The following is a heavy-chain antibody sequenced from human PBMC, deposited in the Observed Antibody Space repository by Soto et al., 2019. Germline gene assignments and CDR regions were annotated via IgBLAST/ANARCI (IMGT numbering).Heavy chain of an antibody. Sequence: GGSLRLSCAASGFTFSNAWMSWVRQAPGKGLEWVGRIKSKTDGGTTDYAAPVKGRFTISRDDSKNTLYLQMNSLKTEDTAVYYCTHSIAATVTQYYYYYMDVWGKGTTVTVSS. D-gene: IGHD4-4*01. CDR3: THSIAATVTQYYYYYMDV. J-gene: IGHJ6*03. CDR2: IKSKTDGGTT. V-gene: IGHV3-15*01. CDR1: GFTFSNAW.